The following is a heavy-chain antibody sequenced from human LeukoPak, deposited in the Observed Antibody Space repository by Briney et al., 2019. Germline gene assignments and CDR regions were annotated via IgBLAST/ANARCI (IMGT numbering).Heavy chain of an antibody. J-gene: IGHJ4*02. V-gene: IGHV1-2*02. CDR1: GYTFTGYY. Sequence: ASVKVSCKASGYTFTGYYMHWVRQAPGQGLEWMGWTNPNSGGTNYAQKFQGRVTMTRDTSISTAYMELNRLTPNDTAVYYCARADSSTLFESWGQGTLVTVSS. CDR2: TNPNSGGT. CDR3: ARADSSTLFES. D-gene: IGHD2-2*01.